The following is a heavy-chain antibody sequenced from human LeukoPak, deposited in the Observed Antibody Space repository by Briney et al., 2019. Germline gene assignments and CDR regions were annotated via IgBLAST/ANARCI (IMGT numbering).Heavy chain of an antibody. V-gene: IGHV4-34*01. J-gene: IGHJ5*02. CDR2: INHSGST. D-gene: IGHD6-19*01. CDR3: AGVSIAVAGWFDP. Sequence: SETLSLTCAVYGGSFSGYYWGWIRQPPGKGLEWIGEINHSGSTNYNPSLKSRVTISVDTSKNQFSLKLSSVTAADTAVYYCAGVSIAVAGWFDPWGQGTLVTVSS. CDR1: GGSFSGYY.